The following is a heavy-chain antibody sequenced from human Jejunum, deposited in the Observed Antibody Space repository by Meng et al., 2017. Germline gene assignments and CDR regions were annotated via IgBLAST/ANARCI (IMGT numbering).Heavy chain of an antibody. CDR3: AKVSVGATSGAY. CDR2: IIPSNGQT. CDR1: GYIFVNYA. J-gene: IGHJ4*02. V-gene: IGHV1-18*01. Sequence: ASVKASCKASGYIFVNYAVSWVRQAPGQGLEWMGWIIPSNGQTNYAQKVHDRVTMTTDTSTGTAYMELRSLRSDDTAFYYCAKVSVGATSGAYWGQGKRVNGAS. D-gene: IGHD1-26*01.